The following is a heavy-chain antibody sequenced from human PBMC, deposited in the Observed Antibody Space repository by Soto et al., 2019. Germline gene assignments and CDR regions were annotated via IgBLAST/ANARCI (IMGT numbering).Heavy chain of an antibody. V-gene: IGHV4-39*01. Sequence: SETLSLTCAVSGASISGSYYYWAWLRQSPGKGPEWIGSVFYTGFTSYNPSLESRVSVSVDTSKSQFSLKLSAVTAADTAVYYCATSQKGYNWNYFDHWGQGALVTVSS. D-gene: IGHD1-20*01. CDR2: VFYTGFT. CDR3: ATSQKGYNWNYFDH. J-gene: IGHJ4*02. CDR1: GASISGSYYY.